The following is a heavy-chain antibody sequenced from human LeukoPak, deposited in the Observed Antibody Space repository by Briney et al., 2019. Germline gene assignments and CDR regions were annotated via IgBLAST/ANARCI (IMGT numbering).Heavy chain of an antibody. CDR2: IYHSGST. J-gene: IGHJ5*02. D-gene: IGHD6-19*01. CDR3: ARALRLSGWYPWFDP. CDR1: GYSISSGYY. Sequence: SETLSLTCAVSGYSISSGYYWGWIRQPPGKGLEWIGSIYHSGSTYYNPSPKSRVTISVDTSKNQFSLKLSSVTAADTAVYYCARALRLSGWYPWFDPWGQGTLVTVSS. V-gene: IGHV4-38-2*01.